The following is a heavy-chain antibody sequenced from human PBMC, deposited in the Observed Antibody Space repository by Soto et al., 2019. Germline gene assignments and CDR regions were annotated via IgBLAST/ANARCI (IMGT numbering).Heavy chain of an antibody. CDR3: ARVKDFDDFWSGYSEPFDY. V-gene: IGHV4-61*01. Sequence: PSETLSLTCTVSGGSVSGGIYYWSWIRPPPRKGLEWIGYIYYSGSTNYNPSLKSRVTISVDTSKNQFSLKLSSVTAADTAVYYCARVKDFDDFWSGYSEPFDYWGQGTLVTVS. CDR1: GGSVSGGIYY. J-gene: IGHJ4*02. CDR2: IYYSGST. D-gene: IGHD3-3*01.